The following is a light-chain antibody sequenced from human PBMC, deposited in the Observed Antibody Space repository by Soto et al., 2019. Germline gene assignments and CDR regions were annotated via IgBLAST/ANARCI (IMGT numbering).Light chain of an antibody. CDR1: QSVLHSSNNKNT. J-gene: IGKJ5*01. CDR2: WAS. Sequence: DSILTRCPASLTVSLGERATIDCKSSQSVLHSSNNKNTLAWYQQKPGQPPKLLIYWASARESGVPDRFSGSGSGTDFTLTISSLQAEDVAVYYCQHYYSIPWTFGQGTRLEIK. CDR3: QHYYSIPWT. V-gene: IGKV4-1*01.